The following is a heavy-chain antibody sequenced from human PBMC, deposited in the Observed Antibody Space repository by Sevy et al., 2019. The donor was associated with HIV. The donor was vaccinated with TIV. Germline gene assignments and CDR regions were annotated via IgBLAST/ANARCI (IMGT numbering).Heavy chain of an antibody. CDR3: ATLRKTYYYDSSDSFYFDY. Sequence: ASVKVSCKVSGYTLTELSMHLVRQAPGKGLEWMVGFDPEDGEAIYAQKFQGRVTMTEDTSTDTAYMELSSLRSEDTAVYYCATLRKTYYYDSSDSFYFDYRGQGTLVTVSS. CDR1: GYTLTELS. V-gene: IGHV1-24*01. J-gene: IGHJ4*02. CDR2: FDPEDGEA. D-gene: IGHD3-22*01.